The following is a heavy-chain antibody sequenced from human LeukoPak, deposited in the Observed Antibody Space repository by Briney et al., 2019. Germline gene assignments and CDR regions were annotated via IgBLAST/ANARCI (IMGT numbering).Heavy chain of an antibody. J-gene: IGHJ4*02. V-gene: IGHV3-21*04. CDR2: IGPTGSDR. CDR3: ATETNGRHYDY. CDR1: GLTFSTSG. Sequence: GGSLRLSCTASGLTFSTSGFDWVRQAPGKGLEWVASIGPTGSDRYHADSIKGRFTISRDNANNFLYLQMNSLRAEDTAVYYCATETNGRHYDYWGQGTLLTVSS. D-gene: IGHD1-14*01.